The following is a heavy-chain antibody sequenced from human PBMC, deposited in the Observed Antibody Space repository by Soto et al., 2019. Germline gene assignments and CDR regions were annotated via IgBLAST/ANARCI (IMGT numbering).Heavy chain of an antibody. V-gene: IGHV4-39*01. CDR1: GGSISSSSYY. Sequence: QLQLQESGPGLVKPSEALSLTCSVSGGSISSSSYYWGWIRQPPGKGLEWIGSIYYSGSTYYNPSLKSRVTISIDKSKNQFSLKLRYVTAADTAVYYCARLEGLATITYYFDFWGQGTLVTVSS. CDR2: IYYSGST. CDR3: ARLEGLATITYYFDF. J-gene: IGHJ4*02. D-gene: IGHD3-9*01.